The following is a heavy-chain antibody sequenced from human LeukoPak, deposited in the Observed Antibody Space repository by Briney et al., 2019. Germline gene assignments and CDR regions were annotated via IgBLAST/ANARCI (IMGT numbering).Heavy chain of an antibody. CDR3: ARGPSNVGTARPKYFDY. Sequence: PSETLSLTCTASGGSVSSGSYYWSWIRQPPGKGLEWIGYIYYSGSTNYNPSLKSRVTISVDTSKKQFSLKLSSVTAADTAVYYCARGPSNVGTARPKYFDYWGQGTLVTVSS. CDR1: GGSVSSGSYY. CDR2: IYYSGST. D-gene: IGHD6-6*01. J-gene: IGHJ4*02. V-gene: IGHV4-61*01.